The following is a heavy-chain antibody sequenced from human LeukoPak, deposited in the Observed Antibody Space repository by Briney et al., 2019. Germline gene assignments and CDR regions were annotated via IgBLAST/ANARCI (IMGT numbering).Heavy chain of an antibody. V-gene: IGHV1-46*01. J-gene: IGHJ4*02. CDR2: INPSGGTT. Sequence: ASVKVSCKASGYIFTSYSMHWVRRAPGQGLEWMGIINPSGGTTNYAQKFQGRVTMTRDMSTSTVYMELSSLRSEDTAVYYCARGSVEMATTRDFDYWGQGTLVTVSS. CDR3: ARGSVEMATTRDFDY. D-gene: IGHD5-24*01. CDR1: GYIFTSYS.